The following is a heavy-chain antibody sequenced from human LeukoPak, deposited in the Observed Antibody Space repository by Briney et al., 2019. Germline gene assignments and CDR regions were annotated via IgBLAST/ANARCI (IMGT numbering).Heavy chain of an antibody. Sequence: ARSLRLSCETSGFTFSHFGIHWVRQAPGKGLEWVAVICSDATKQYYAGSVKGRFRISRDTFRRTVSLEMSSLRAEDTAVYYCAKDAQRGFASSNSLEPWGQGSLVIVSS. J-gene: IGHJ5*02. CDR1: GFTFSHFG. CDR3: AKDAQRGFASSNSLEP. CDR2: ICSDATKQ. D-gene: IGHD4-11*01. V-gene: IGHV3-33*06.